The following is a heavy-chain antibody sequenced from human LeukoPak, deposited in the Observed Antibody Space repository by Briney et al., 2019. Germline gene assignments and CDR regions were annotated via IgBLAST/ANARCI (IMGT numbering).Heavy chain of an antibody. Sequence: GGSLRLSCAASGFTVSDNYMTWVRQAPGKGLEWVSSIYSAGATHYAESVKGRFTISRDNSKNTLYLQMNSLRVEDMAVYYCARIERERLGRAFDIWGQGTMVTVSS. V-gene: IGHV3-53*01. J-gene: IGHJ3*02. D-gene: IGHD1-26*01. CDR1: GFTVSDNY. CDR2: IYSAGAT. CDR3: ARIERERLGRAFDI.